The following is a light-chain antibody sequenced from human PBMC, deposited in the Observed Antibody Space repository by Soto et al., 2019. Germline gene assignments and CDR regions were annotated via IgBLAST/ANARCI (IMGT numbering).Light chain of an antibody. CDR2: QTS. CDR1: QYINTR. V-gene: IGKV3-11*01. CDR3: HQRQSWPRT. Sequence: LSSLQGYRFTLSCMASQYINTRLAWYQHRPGQAPRLLIYQTSIRAAGILARFSASGSGTDFTLTISDVQPEDFALYYCHQRQSWPRTFRQGTKVAI. J-gene: IGKJ1*01.